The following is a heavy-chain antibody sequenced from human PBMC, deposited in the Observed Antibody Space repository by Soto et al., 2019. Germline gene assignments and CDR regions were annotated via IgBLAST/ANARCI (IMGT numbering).Heavy chain of an antibody. J-gene: IGHJ6*02. CDR1: GYSFTTHW. CDR2: IDPSNSYI. Sequence: GESLKISCQCSGYSFTTHWITWVRQTPGKGLEWMGRIDPSNSYINYSPSFQGHVTISVDRSISTAYLQWSRLEASDNAMYYCARQTAEWLVPTRYYYYGMDVWGQGTTVTVSS. CDR3: ARQTAEWLVPTRYYYYGMDV. D-gene: IGHD6-19*01. V-gene: IGHV5-10-1*01.